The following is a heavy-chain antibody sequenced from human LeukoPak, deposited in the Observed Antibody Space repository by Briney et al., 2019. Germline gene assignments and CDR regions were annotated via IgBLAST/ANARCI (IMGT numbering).Heavy chain of an antibody. V-gene: IGHV3-53*01. CDR2: IYGGGST. D-gene: IGHD3-16*01. Sequence: GGSLRLSCAASGFTVSGNYMSWVRQAPGKGLEWVSVIYGGGSTYYADSVKGRFTISRDNSKNTLYLQMNSLRAEDTAVYYCAKIFGLAPTYLDYWGQGTLVTVSS. J-gene: IGHJ4*02. CDR3: AKIFGLAPTYLDY. CDR1: GFTVSGNY.